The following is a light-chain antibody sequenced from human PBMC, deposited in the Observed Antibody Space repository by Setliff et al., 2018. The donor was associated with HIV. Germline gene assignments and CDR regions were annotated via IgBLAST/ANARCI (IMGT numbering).Light chain of an antibody. CDR2: EVS. Sequence: ALTQPASVSGSPGQSITISCTGTSSDVGGYNYVSWYQQHPGKAPKLMIYEVSNRPSGVSNRFSGSKSGNTASLTISGLQAEDEADYYCSSYTSSSTLGVFGTGTKGTVL. CDR3: SSYTSSSTLGV. V-gene: IGLV2-14*01. CDR1: SSDVGGYNY. J-gene: IGLJ1*01.